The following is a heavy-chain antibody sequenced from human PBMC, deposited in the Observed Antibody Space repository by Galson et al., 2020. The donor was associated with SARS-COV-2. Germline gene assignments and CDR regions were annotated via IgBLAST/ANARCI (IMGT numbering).Heavy chain of an antibody. CDR1: GFTFSSYW. V-gene: IGHV3-74*01. D-gene: IGHD6-13*01. CDR2: INSDGSST. CDR3: ARDGPYSSSWYWRGSSVLYDY. J-gene: IGHJ4*02. Sequence: GGSPRLSCAASGFTFSSYWMHWVRQAPGKGLVWVSRINSDGSSTSYADSVKGRFTISRDNAKNTLYLQMNSLRAEDTAVYYCARDGPYSSSWYWRGSSVLYDYWGQGTLVTVSS.